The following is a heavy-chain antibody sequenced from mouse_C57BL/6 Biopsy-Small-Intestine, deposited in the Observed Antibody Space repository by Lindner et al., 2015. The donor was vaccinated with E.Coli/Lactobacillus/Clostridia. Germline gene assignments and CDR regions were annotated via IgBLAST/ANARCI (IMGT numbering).Heavy chain of an antibody. D-gene: IGHD3-1*01. Sequence: VQLQESGGDLVKPGGSLKLSCAASGFTFSSYGMSWVRQAPDKRLEWVATISSGGSYTYYPDSVKGRFTISRDNAKNTLFLQMTSLRSEDTAMYYCARPGPYYAMDYWGQGTSVTVSS. V-gene: IGHV5-6*01. CDR2: ISSGGSYT. J-gene: IGHJ4*01. CDR1: GFTFSSYG. CDR3: ARPGPYYAMDY.